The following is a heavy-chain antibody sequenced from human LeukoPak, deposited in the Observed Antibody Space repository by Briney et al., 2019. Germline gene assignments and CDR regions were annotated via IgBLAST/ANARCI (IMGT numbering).Heavy chain of an antibody. CDR3: ARDDYRGVTNFDP. CDR1: GGSVSPYF. CDR2: ISYSGST. D-gene: IGHD3-10*01. J-gene: IGHJ5*02. V-gene: IGHV4-59*02. Sequence: PSETLSLTCTVSGGSVSPYFWSWIRQPPGKGLEWIGYISYSGSTNYNPSLKSRVTISVDTSKNQFSLQLSSVTAADTAVYYCARDDYRGVTNFDPWGQGTLVTVSS.